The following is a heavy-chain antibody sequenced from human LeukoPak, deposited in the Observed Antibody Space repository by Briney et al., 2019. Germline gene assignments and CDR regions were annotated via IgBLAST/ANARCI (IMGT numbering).Heavy chain of an antibody. CDR3: ARDPRTPVTLTY. CDR1: GFTDSTSY. V-gene: IGHV3-66*01. J-gene: IGHJ4*02. CDR2: IYSGSST. D-gene: IGHD4-17*01. Sequence: GGSLRLSCTAAGFTDSTSYMTWVRQAPRKGLEWVSVIYSGSSTYYADSVKGRFTISRDNSKHTLYLQMNSLRAEDTAVYYCARDPRTPVTLTYWGQGTLVTVSS.